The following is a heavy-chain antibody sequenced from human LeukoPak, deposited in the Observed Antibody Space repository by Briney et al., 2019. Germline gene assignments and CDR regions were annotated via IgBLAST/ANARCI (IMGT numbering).Heavy chain of an antibody. Sequence: PGGSLRLSCGVSGFTFNRCWMNWVRQAPGKGLEWVAHINPDGRDTYYVDSVKGRFTISRDNAQNSMYLQMNSLRVEDTAVYYCTSWGDTTAEYFQRWGQGTLVTVSS. CDR1: GFTFNRCW. V-gene: IGHV3-7*01. J-gene: IGHJ1*01. D-gene: IGHD2-21*02. CDR3: TSWGDTTAEYFQR. CDR2: INPDGRDT.